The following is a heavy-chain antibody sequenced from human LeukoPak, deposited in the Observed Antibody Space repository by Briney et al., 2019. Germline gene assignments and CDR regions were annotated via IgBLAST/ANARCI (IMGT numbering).Heavy chain of an antibody. CDR1: GFTFSSYS. D-gene: IGHD3-22*01. CDR2: ISSSSSTI. Sequence: PGGSLRLSCAASGFTFSSYSMNWVRQAPGKGLEWVSYISSSSSTIYYADSVKGRFTISRDNAKNSLYLQMNSLRAEDTAVYYCARAPWLDYYDSSDDAFDIWGQGTMVTVSS. CDR3: ARAPWLDYYDSSDDAFDI. J-gene: IGHJ3*02. V-gene: IGHV3-48*04.